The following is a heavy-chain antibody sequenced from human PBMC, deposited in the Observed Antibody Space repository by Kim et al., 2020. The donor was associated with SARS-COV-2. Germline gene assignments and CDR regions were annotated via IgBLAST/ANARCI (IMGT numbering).Heavy chain of an antibody. CDR3: ATFSSTWTDYYFGMDV. Sequence: ASVKVSCKASGYTFTNYFMNWVRQAPGQGLEWMGLINTNTGNPTFAQGFTGRFVFSLDTSVSTAFLQIRSLQAEDTAVYYCATFSSTWTDYYFGMDVWGQ. CDR2: INTNTGNP. V-gene: IGHV7-4-1*02. J-gene: IGHJ6*02. D-gene: IGHD6-13*01. CDR1: GYTFTNYF.